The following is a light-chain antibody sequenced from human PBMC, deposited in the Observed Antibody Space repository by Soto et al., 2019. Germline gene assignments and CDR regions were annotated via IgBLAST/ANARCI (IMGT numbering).Light chain of an antibody. Sequence: DIQMTQSPSTLSASVGDRITITCRASQSLNNWLAWYQQKPGKAPKLLIYKAYSLESGVPSRFSGSGSGTEFTLTISSLQPDDFATYYCQQYNSYSWTFGQGTKVDIK. J-gene: IGKJ1*01. V-gene: IGKV1-5*03. CDR1: QSLNNW. CDR3: QQYNSYSWT. CDR2: KAY.